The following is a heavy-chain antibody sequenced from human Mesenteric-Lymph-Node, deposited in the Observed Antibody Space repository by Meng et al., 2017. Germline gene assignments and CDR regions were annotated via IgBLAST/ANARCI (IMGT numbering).Heavy chain of an antibody. V-gene: IGHV5-51*01. D-gene: IGHD3-9*01. J-gene: IGHJ4*02. Sequence: GESLKISCKGSGYSFTSYWIGWVRQMPGKGLEWMGIIYPGYSDTRYSPSFQGQVTISADKSISTAYLQWISLKASDTAMYYCARTSVLRYFDWLLPDYWGQGTLVTVSS. CDR3: ARTSVLRYFDWLLPDY. CDR2: IYPGYSDT. CDR1: GYSFTSYW.